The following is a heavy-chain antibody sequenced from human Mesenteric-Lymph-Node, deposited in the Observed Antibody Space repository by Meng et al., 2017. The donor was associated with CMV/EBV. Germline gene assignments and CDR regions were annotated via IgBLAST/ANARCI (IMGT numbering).Heavy chain of an antibody. CDR3: ARDNHRYCSSTSCPSRLGWFDP. Sequence: YYGSWIRQHPGKGLEWIGYIYYSGSTYYNPSLKSRVTISVDTSKNQFSLKLSSVTAADTAVYYCARDNHRYCSSTSCPSRLGWFDPWGQGTLVTVSS. CDR2: IYYSGST. CDR1: YY. V-gene: IGHV4-31*02. D-gene: IGHD2-2*01. J-gene: IGHJ5*02.